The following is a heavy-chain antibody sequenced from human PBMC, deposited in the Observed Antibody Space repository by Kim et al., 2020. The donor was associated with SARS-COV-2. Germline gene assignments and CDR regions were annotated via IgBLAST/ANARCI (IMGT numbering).Heavy chain of an antibody. Sequence: PSLKSRVTISVDTSKNQFSLKLSSVTAADTAVYYCARVKHDSSGYYQLDYWGQGTLVTVSS. J-gene: IGHJ4*02. V-gene: IGHV4-39*07. D-gene: IGHD3-22*01. CDR3: ARVKHDSSGYYQLDY.